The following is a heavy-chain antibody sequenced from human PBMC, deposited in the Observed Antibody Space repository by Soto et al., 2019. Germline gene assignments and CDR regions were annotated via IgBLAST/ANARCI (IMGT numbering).Heavy chain of an antibody. CDR3: ARDASGYDYGTPAYYFDY. CDR1: GFTFSSYA. J-gene: IGHJ4*02. CDR2: ISYDGSNK. V-gene: IGHV3-30-3*01. D-gene: IGHD5-12*01. Sequence: GGSLRLSCAASGFTFSSYAMHWVRQAPGKGLEWVAVISYDGSNKYYADSVKGRFTISRDNSKNTLYLQMNSLRAEDTAVYYCARDASGYDYGTPAYYFDYWGQGTLVTVSS.